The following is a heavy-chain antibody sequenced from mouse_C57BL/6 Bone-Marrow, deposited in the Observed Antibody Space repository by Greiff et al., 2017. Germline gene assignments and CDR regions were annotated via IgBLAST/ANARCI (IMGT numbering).Heavy chain of an antibody. V-gene: IGHV5-12*01. CDR2: ISNGGGST. CDR1: GFTFSDYY. Sequence: EVKLMESGGGLVQPGGSLKLSCAASGFTFSDYYMYWVRQTPEKRLEWVAYISNGGGSTYYPDTVKGRFTISRDNAKNTLYLQMSRLKSEDTAMYYCASLGTGYYYAMDYWGQGTSVTVSS. J-gene: IGHJ4*01. CDR3: ASLGTGYYYAMDY. D-gene: IGHD4-1*01.